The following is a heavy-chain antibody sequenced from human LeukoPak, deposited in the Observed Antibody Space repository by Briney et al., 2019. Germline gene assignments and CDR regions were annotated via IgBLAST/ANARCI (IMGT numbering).Heavy chain of an antibody. CDR1: GFTFSSYG. CDR2: IWYDGSNK. D-gene: IGHD3-9*01. V-gene: IGHV3-33*01. CDR3: AYSGQTAAYSNPIYYYGLDV. J-gene: IGHJ6*04. Sequence: GGSLRLSCAASGFTFSSYGMHWVRQAPGKGLEWVAVIWYDGSNKYYADSVKGRFTISRDNSKNTLYLQMNSLRAEDTAVYYCAYSGQTAAYSNPIYYYGLDVWGKGTTVTVSS.